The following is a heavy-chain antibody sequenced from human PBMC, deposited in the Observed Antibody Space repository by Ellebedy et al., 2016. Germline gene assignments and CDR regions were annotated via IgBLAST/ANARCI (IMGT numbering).Heavy chain of an antibody. CDR3: ARVSTRGMDV. V-gene: IGHV1-2*05. D-gene: IGHD2-2*01. J-gene: IGHJ6*02. CDR1: GYTFTSYG. CDR2: INPNSGGT. Sequence: ASVKVSCKASGYTFTSYGISWVRQVPGQGLEWMGRINPNSGGTNYAQKFQGRVTMTRDTSISTAYMELSRLRSDDTVVYYCARVSTRGMDVWGQGTTVTVSS.